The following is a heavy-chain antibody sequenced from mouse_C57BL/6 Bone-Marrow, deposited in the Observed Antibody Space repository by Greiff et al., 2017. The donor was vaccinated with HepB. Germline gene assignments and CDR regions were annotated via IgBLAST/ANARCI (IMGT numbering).Heavy chain of an antibody. D-gene: IGHD2-5*01. V-gene: IGHV3-1*01. CDR1: GYSITSGYD. CDR2: ISYSGST. Sequence: EVQLQQSGPGMVKPSLSLSLTCTVTGYSITSGYDWHWIRHFPGNKLEWMGYISYSGSTNYNPSLKSRISITHDTSKNHFFLKLNSVTTEDTATYYCARDADYSKGFAYWGQGTLVTVSA. CDR3: ARDADYSKGFAY. J-gene: IGHJ3*01.